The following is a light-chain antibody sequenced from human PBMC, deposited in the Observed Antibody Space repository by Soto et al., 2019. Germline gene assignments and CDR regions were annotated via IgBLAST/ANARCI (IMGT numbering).Light chain of an antibody. CDR3: HQRSNWPPT. CDR2: DAS. J-gene: IGKJ4*01. CDR1: QSVSSN. V-gene: IGKV3-11*01. Sequence: ENVLTQSPATLSLSPGERATLSCRASQSVSSNLAWYQHKTGQAPRLLLYDASNRATGIPARFSGSGSGTAFTLTISSLQPEDFAVYYCHQRSNWPPTFGGGTKVEIK.